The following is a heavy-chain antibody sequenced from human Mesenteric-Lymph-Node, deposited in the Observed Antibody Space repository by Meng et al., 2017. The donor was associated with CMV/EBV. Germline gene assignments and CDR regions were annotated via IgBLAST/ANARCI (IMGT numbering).Heavy chain of an antibody. V-gene: IGHV3-21*01. CDR3: AREIPNWGYYYYYGMDV. CDR2: ISSSSSYI. D-gene: IGHD7-27*01. CDR1: GFTFSSYS. J-gene: IGHJ6*02. Sequence: ETLSLTCAASGFTFSSYSMNWVRQAPGKGLEWVSSISSSSSYIYYADSVKGRFTISRDNAKNSLYLQMNSLRAEDTAVYYCAREIPNWGYYYYYGMDVWGQGTTVTVSS.